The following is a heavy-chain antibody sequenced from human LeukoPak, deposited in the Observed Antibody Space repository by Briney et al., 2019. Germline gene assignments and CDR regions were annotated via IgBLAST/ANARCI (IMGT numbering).Heavy chain of an antibody. D-gene: IGHD3-10*01. CDR2: IYYSGST. CDR3: ARDLRGRHAFDI. CDR1: GGSISSSSYY. J-gene: IGHJ3*02. V-gene: IGHV4-39*07. Sequence: PSETLSLTCTVSGGSISSSSYYWGWIRQPPGKGLEWIGSIYYSGSTYYNPSLKSRVTISVDTSKNQFSLKLSSVTAADTAVYYCARDLRGRHAFDIWGQGTMVTVSS.